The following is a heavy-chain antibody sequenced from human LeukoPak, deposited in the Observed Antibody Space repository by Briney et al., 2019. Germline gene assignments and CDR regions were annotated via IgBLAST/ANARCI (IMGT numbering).Heavy chain of an antibody. Sequence: GASVKDSCTASGYTFTSYGFSWVRLAPGQGLEWMGWISAYNGNTNYAQKLQGRVTMTTDTSTSTAYMELRSLRSDDTAVYYCARVHEDYSGAFDLWGQGTMVTVSS. CDR2: ISAYNGNT. J-gene: IGHJ3*01. D-gene: IGHD3-10*01. CDR3: ARVHEDYSGAFDL. CDR1: GYTFTSYG. V-gene: IGHV1-18*01.